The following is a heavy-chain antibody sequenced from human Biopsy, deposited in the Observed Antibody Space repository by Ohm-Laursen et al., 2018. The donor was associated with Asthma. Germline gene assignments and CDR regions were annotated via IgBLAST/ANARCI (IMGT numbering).Heavy chain of an antibody. CDR1: GGTFNTYV. CDR2: INSVFGAT. Sequence: ASVKVSCKSLGGTFNTYVIGWVRQAPGQGLEWMGWINSVFGATTYPQKFQDRVTITADDSTSTVYMEFSSLRSEDTAVYYCARKAGSCISRTCYSLDFWGQGTLVTVSS. CDR3: ARKAGSCISRTCYSLDF. V-gene: IGHV1-69*13. J-gene: IGHJ4*02. D-gene: IGHD2-2*01.